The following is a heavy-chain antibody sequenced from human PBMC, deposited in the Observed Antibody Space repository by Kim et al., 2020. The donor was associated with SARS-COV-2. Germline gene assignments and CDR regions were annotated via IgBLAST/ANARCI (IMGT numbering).Heavy chain of an antibody. Sequence: DSDTGYSPSFQGQVTISADKSISTAYLQWSSLKASDTAMYYCARSVVGHDAFDIWGQGTMVTVSS. J-gene: IGHJ3*02. V-gene: IGHV5-51*01. D-gene: IGHD2-15*01. CDR2: DSDT. CDR3: ARSVVGHDAFDI.